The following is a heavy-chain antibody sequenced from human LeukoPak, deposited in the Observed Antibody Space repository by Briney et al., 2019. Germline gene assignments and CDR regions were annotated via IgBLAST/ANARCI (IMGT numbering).Heavy chain of an antibody. D-gene: IGHD5-18*01. Sequence: PGGSLRLSCAASGFTFSNYAMSWVRQAPGKGLEWVSVISGSGGSTNFADSVKGRFTSSRDNSKNKLYLQMHSRGGEDKAVYYCAQGRRGYGYGAFDHWGQGTLVTVSS. CDR1: GFTFSNYA. V-gene: IGHV3-23*01. J-gene: IGHJ4*02. CDR3: AQGRRGYGYGAFDH. CDR2: ISGSGGST.